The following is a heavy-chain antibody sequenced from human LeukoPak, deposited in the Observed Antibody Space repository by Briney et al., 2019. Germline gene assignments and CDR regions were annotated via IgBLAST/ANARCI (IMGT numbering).Heavy chain of an antibody. CDR2: IYYSGST. J-gene: IGHJ3*02. CDR3: ARGTMVRGVIGAFDI. Sequence: WVRQPPGKGLEWIGSIYYSGSTYYNPSLKSRVTISVDTSKNQFSLKLSSVTAADTAVYYCARGTMVRGVIGAFDIWGQGTMVTVSS. D-gene: IGHD3-10*01. V-gene: IGHV4-39*01.